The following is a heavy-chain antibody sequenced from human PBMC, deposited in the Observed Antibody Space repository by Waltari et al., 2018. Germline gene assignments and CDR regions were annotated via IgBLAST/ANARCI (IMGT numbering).Heavy chain of an antibody. CDR1: GGSISSRSYY. J-gene: IGHJ2*01. V-gene: IGHV4-39*01. CDR2: IYYSGST. CDR3: ARHPAMTIMLWYFDL. Sequence: QLQLQESGPGLVKPSETLSLTCTVSGGSISSRSYYWGWIRQPQWKGLEWIGSIYYSGSTYYNPSLKSRVTISVDTSKNQFSLKLSSVTAADTAVYYCARHPAMTIMLWYFDLWGRGTLVTVSS. D-gene: IGHD2-8*01.